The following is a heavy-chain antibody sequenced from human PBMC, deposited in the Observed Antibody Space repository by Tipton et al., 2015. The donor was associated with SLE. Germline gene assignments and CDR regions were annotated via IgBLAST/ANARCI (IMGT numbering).Heavy chain of an antibody. Sequence: SLRLSCAASGFTFSSYEMNWVRQAPGKGLEWVSYISSSGSTIYYADSVKGRFTISRDNAKNSLYLQMDSLRAEDTAVYYCATSGHRFGIWGQGTMATVSS. J-gene: IGHJ3*02. D-gene: IGHD3-10*01. CDR1: GFTFSSYE. CDR2: ISSSGSTI. CDR3: ATSGHRFGI. V-gene: IGHV3-48*03.